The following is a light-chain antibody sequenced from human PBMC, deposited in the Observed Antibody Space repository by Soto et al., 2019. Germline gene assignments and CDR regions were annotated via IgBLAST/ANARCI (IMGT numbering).Light chain of an antibody. CDR1: QSVSSSF. V-gene: IGKV3-20*01. J-gene: IGKJ1*01. Sequence: EIVLTQSPGTLSLSPGERATLSCRASQSVSSSFLAWYQQKPGQAPRLLLYGASSSATGIPDRFNGSGSGTDFTLTISRLQPEDCAVYYCQQYDKSPRTFGQGTKVEIK. CDR2: GAS. CDR3: QQYDKSPRT.